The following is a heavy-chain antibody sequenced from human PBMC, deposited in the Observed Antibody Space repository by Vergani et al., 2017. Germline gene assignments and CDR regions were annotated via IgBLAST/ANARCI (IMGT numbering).Heavy chain of an antibody. J-gene: IGHJ5*02. Sequence: QVQLVQSGAEVKKPGSPVKVSCKASGGTFSSYAISWVRQAPGQGLEWMGGIIPIFGTANYAQKFQGRVTITADESTSTVSMELSSLRSEDTAVYYCASRYCSSTSCLISGWFDPWGQGTLVTVSS. CDR3: ASRYCSSTSCLISGWFDP. CDR1: GGTFSSYA. CDR2: IIPIFGTA. D-gene: IGHD2-2*01. V-gene: IGHV1-69*01.